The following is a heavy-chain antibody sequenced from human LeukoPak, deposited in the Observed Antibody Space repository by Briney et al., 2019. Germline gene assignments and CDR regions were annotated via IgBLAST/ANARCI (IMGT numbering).Heavy chain of an antibody. CDR1: GFTFSSYG. Sequence: GGSLRLSCAASGFTFSSYGMSWVRQAPGKGLEWVSAISGSGGSTYYADSVKGRFTISRDNSKNTLYLQMNSLRAEDTAVYYCAKDSAGSPKNWFDPWGQGTLVTVSS. CDR3: AKDSAGSPKNWFDP. D-gene: IGHD6-13*01. J-gene: IGHJ5*02. V-gene: IGHV3-23*01. CDR2: ISGSGGST.